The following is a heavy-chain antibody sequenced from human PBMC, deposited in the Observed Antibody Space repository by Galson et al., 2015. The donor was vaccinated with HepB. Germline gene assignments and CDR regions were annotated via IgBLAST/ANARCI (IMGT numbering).Heavy chain of an antibody. D-gene: IGHD3-22*01. CDR1: GFTFSSYG. Sequence: SLRLSCAASGFTFSSYGMNWVRQAPGKGLEWVAVISYDGSNKYYADSVKGRFTISRDNSKNTLYLQMNSPRAEDTAVYYCAKEWSSTTYYYDNSALGFDFWGQGTLVTVSS. CDR3: AKEWSSTTYYYDNSALGFDF. J-gene: IGHJ4*02. CDR2: ISYDGSNK. V-gene: IGHV3-30*18.